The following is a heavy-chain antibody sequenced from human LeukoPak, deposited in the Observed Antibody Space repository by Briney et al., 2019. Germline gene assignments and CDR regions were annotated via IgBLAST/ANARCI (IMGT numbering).Heavy chain of an antibody. CDR3: ARDSEYSGYDLDY. CDR1: GFTFSSYW. J-gene: IGHJ4*02. D-gene: IGHD5-12*01. Sequence: GGSLRLSCAASGFTFSSYWMSWVRQAPGKGLEWVANIKQDGSEKYYVDSVKGRFTNSRDNAKNSLYLQMNSLRAEDTAVYYCARDSEYSGYDLDYWGQGTLVTVSS. V-gene: IGHV3-7*01. CDR2: IKQDGSEK.